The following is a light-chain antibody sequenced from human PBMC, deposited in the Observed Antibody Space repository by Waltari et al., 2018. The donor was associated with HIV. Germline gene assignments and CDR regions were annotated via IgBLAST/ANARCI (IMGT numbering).Light chain of an antibody. CDR2: WAS. CDR3: QQYFRIPPT. J-gene: IGKJ4*01. Sequence: DIVMTQSPDSLPVSLGERATLNCTSSRSILYSSDNRNYLAWYQQKPRQPPKLLISWASTRESGVPDRFSGSGSGIDFTLTITRLQAEDVAVYHCQQYFRIPPTFGGGTKVEIK. V-gene: IGKV4-1*01. CDR1: RSILYSSDNRNY.